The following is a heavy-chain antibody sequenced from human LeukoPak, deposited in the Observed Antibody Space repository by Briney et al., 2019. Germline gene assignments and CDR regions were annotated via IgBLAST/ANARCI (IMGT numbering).Heavy chain of an antibody. J-gene: IGHJ5*02. D-gene: IGHD2/OR15-2a*01. CDR2: IFYSGST. V-gene: IGHV4-31*11. Sequence: SETLSLTCAVYGGSFSGYYWSWIRQHPGKGLEWIGYIFYSGSTYYNPSLKSRVTISVDTSKNQFSLKLSSVTAADTAVYYCARGLLYNWFDPWGQGTLVTVSS. CDR3: ARGLLYNWFDP. CDR1: GGSFSGYY.